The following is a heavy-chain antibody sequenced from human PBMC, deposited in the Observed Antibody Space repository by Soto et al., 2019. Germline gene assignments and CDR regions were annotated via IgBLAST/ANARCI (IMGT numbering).Heavy chain of an antibody. CDR1: GYTFTSYY. V-gene: IGHV1-46*01. Sequence: ASVKVSCTASGYTFTSYYMHWVRQAPGQGLEWMGIINPSGGSTSYAQKFQGRVTMTRDTSTSTVYMELSSLRSEDTAVYYCARDQHIVVVTAIRLPGYWGQGTLVTSPQ. J-gene: IGHJ4*02. CDR2: INPSGGST. D-gene: IGHD2-21*02. CDR3: ARDQHIVVVTAIRLPGY.